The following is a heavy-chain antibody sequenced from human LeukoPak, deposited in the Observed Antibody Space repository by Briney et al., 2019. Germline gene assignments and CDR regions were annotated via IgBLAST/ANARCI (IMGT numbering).Heavy chain of an antibody. CDR1: GGSFSGYY. V-gene: IGHV4-34*01. CDR3: ARASGYSYGLKYYFDY. Sequence: SETLSLTCAVYGGSFSGYYWSWIRQPPGKGLEWIGEINHSGSTNYNPSLKSRVTISVDTSKNQFSLKLSSVTAADTAVYYCARASGYSYGLKYYFDYWGQGTLVTVSS. CDR2: INHSGST. J-gene: IGHJ4*02. D-gene: IGHD5-18*01.